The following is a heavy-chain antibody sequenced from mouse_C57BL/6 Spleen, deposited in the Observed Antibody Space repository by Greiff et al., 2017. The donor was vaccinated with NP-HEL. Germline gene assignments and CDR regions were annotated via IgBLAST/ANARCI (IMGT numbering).Heavy chain of an antibody. Sequence: QVQLKQPGAELVKPGASVKLSCKASGYTFTSYWMQWVKQRPGQGLEWIGEIDPSDSYTNYNQKFKGKATLTVDTSSSTAYMQLSSLTSEDSAVYYCATYDYGFAYWGQGTLVTVSA. D-gene: IGHD2-4*01. V-gene: IGHV1-50*01. CDR1: GYTFTSYW. CDR2: IDPSDSYT. J-gene: IGHJ3*01. CDR3: ATYDYGFAY.